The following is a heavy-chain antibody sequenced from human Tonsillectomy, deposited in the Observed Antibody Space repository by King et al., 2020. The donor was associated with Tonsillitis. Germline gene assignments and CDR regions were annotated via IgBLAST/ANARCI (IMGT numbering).Heavy chain of an antibody. CDR2: ISSSGSPI. D-gene: IGHD2-15*01. J-gene: IGHJ4*02. V-gene: IGHV3-48*03. CDR3: VCSGGLY. CDR1: GFTFSSYE. Sequence: VQLVESGGGLVQPGGSLRLSCAASGFTFSSYEMNWVRQAPGQGLEWVSYISSSGSPIYYADSVKGRFTISRDNAKNSLYLQMNSLRAEDTAVYYRVCSGGLYWGQGTLVTVSS.